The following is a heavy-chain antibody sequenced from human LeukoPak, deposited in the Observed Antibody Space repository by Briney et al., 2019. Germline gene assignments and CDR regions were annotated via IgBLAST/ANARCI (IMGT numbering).Heavy chain of an antibody. CDR3: ARESLDYYDSSGYYVDY. J-gene: IGHJ4*02. V-gene: IGHV3-30*02. CDR2: IRYDGSNK. D-gene: IGHD3-22*01. Sequence: PGGSLRLSCAASGFTFSSYGMHWVRQAPGKGLEWVAFIRYDGSNKYYADSVKGRFTISRDNSKNTLYLQMNSLRAEDTAVYYCARESLDYYDSSGYYVDYWGQGTLVTVSS. CDR1: GFTFSSYG.